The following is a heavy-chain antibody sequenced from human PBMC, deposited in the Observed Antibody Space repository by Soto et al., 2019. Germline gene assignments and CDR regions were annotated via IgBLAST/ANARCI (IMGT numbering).Heavy chain of an antibody. CDR1: EDTFRNYA. J-gene: IGHJ2*01. Sequence: QVELVQSGAEVKKPGSSVKVSCQASEDTFRNYAISWVRQAPGQGLEWMGGIIPICGTANYAQKFQGRITITADTSANTVYLELSSMRSEDTAVYYCASTKYDSSAYYYWSLGLWGRVTLVTVSS. CDR2: IIPICGTA. D-gene: IGHD3-22*01. V-gene: IGHV1-69*06. CDR3: ASTKYDSSAYYYWSLGL.